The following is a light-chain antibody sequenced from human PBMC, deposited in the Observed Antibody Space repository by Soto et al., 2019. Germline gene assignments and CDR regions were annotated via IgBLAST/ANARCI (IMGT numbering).Light chain of an antibody. Sequence: QSVLTQPPSASGTPGQRVTISCSGSSSNIGNNYVYWYQQFPGTAPRLLIYRSDQRPSGVPDRFSGSTSGTSGSLAISGLRSEDEADYYCAAWDDSLSGRVFGGGTKLTVL. V-gene: IGLV1-47*01. CDR1: SSNIGNNY. CDR2: RSD. J-gene: IGLJ3*02. CDR3: AAWDDSLSGRV.